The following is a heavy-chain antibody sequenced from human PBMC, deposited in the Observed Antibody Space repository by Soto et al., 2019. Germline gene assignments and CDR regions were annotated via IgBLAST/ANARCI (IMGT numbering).Heavy chain of an antibody. V-gene: IGHV4-30-4*01. CDR3: ARDRGSSSWYERGYFDY. CDR1: GGSISSGDYY. CDR2: IYYSGST. J-gene: IGHJ4*02. D-gene: IGHD6-13*01. Sequence: SETLSLTCTVAGGSISSGDYYWSWIRQPPGKGLEWIGYIYYSGSTYYNPSLKSRVTISVDTSKNQFSLKLSSVTAADTAVYYCARDRGSSSWYERGYFDYWGQGTLVTVSS.